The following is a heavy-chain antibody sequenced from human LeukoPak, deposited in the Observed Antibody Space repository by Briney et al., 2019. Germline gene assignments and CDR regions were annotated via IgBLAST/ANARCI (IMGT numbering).Heavy chain of an antibody. V-gene: IGHV3-7*03. Sequence: TGGSLRLSCAASGFTVSSNYMNWVRQAPGKGLEWVANIKQDGSEKYYVDSVKGRFTISRDNAKNSLYLQMNSLRAEDTAVYYCARDRSHAFDIWGQGTMVTVSS. CDR2: IKQDGSEK. D-gene: IGHD3-10*01. J-gene: IGHJ3*02. CDR1: GFTVSSNY. CDR3: ARDRSHAFDI.